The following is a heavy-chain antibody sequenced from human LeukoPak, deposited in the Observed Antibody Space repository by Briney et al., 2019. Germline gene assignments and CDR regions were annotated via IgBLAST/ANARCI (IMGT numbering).Heavy chain of an antibody. Sequence: GGSLRLSCAASGFTFTRYAMSWVRQAPGKGLVWVSHINGDGSETNYADSVRGRFTISRDNAKNTLYLQMNSLRVDDTAVYYCTREEGSTDHWGQGTLVTVSS. D-gene: IGHD5/OR15-5a*01. CDR2: INGDGSET. V-gene: IGHV3-74*01. J-gene: IGHJ4*02. CDR1: GFTFTRYA. CDR3: TREEGSTDH.